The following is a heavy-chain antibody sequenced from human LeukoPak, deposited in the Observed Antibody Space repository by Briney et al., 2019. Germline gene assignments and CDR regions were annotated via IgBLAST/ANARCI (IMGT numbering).Heavy chain of an antibody. J-gene: IGHJ6*03. V-gene: IGHV1-2*06. CDR1: GYTFTGYY. CDR3: ARSYGDYGNQYYYLDV. CDR2: INPNSGGT. D-gene: IGHD4-17*01. Sequence: GASVKVSCKASGYTFTGYYMHWVRQAPGQGLEWMGRINPNSGGTNYAQKFQGRVTMTRDTSISTAYMGLSRLRSDDTAVSYCARSYGDYGNQYYYLDVWGKGTTVNVSS.